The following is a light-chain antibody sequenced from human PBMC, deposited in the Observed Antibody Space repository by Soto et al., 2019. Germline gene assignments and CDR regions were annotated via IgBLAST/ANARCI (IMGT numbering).Light chain of an antibody. Sequence: QSALTQPRSVSGSPGQSVTISCTGTSSDVGGYNYVSWYQQHPGKAPKLMIYDVSKRPSGVPDRFSGSKSGNTASLTISGLQAEDEADYYCCSYAGSYTFEFGGGIKVTVL. CDR3: CSYAGSYTFE. V-gene: IGLV2-11*01. J-gene: IGLJ3*02. CDR2: DVS. CDR1: SSDVGGYNY.